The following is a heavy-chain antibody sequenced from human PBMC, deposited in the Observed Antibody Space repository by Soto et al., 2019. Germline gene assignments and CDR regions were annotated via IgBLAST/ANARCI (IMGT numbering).Heavy chain of an antibody. CDR1: GGSISSYY. CDR3: ARGAYYYGSGLNSV. V-gene: IGHV4-59*01. CDR2: IYYSGST. D-gene: IGHD3-10*01. Sequence: SETLSLTCTVSGGSISSYYWSWIRQPPGKGLEWIGYIYYSGSTNYNPSLKSRVTISVDTSKNQVSLKLSSVTAADTAVYYCARGAYYYGSGLNSVWGQGTLVTVSS. J-gene: IGHJ4*02.